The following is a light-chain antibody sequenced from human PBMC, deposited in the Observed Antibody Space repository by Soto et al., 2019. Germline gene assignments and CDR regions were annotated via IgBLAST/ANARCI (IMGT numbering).Light chain of an antibody. J-gene: IGKJ5*01. CDR3: QQYNSFSLIT. V-gene: IGKV1-17*02. CDR1: QDIRND. Sequence: DIQMTQSPSSLSASVGDRVTITCRASQDIRNDLGWYQQKPGEAPTRLIYAASSLQSGVPSRFSGTGSGTEFTLTINNLQPDDFATYFCQQYNSFSLITFGQGTRLEIK. CDR2: AAS.